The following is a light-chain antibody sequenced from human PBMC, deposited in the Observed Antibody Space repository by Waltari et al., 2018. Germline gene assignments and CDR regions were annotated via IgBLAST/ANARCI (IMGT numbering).Light chain of an antibody. V-gene: IGKV5-2*01. CDR3: LQHDKFPGGT. J-gene: IGKJ2*02. CDR2: EAT. Sequence: ETTLTQSPAFMSATPDYKVYISCKASQDMDDDMNWYQQKPGEAAIFNTQEATTLVPGIPPRFSGSGYGTDFTLTINNIESEDAAYYCWLQHDKFPGGTFGQGTKLEIK. CDR1: QDMDDD.